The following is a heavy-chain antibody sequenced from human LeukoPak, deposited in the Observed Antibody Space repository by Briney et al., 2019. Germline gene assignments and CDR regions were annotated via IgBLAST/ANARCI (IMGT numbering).Heavy chain of an antibody. CDR1: GFTFSSYG. J-gene: IGHJ4*02. Sequence: GRSLRLSCAASGFTFSSYGMHWVRQAPGKGLEWVAVISYDGSNKYYADSVKGRFTISRGNSKNTLYLQMNSLRAEDTAVYYCAKGRRWELPTEFDYWGQGTLATVSS. V-gene: IGHV3-30*18. D-gene: IGHD1-26*01. CDR2: ISYDGSNK. CDR3: AKGRRWELPTEFDY.